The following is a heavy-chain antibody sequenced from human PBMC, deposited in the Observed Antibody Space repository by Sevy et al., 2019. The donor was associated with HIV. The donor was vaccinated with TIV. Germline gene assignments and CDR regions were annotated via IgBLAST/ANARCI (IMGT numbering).Heavy chain of an antibody. CDR1: GFTFSSYA. CDR2: ILYDGSNK. Sequence: GGSLRLSCAASGFTFSSYAMHWVRQAPGKGLEWVAVILYDGSNKYYADSVKGRFTISRDNSKKTLYLQMNSLRAEDTAVYYCARDYWSSTSCYSYDYWGQGTLVTVSS. J-gene: IGHJ4*02. D-gene: IGHD2-2*02. CDR3: ARDYWSSTSCYSYDY. V-gene: IGHV3-30*04.